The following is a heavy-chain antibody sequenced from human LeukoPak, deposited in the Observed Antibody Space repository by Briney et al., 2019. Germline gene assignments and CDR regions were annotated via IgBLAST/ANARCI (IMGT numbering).Heavy chain of an antibody. CDR2: IYYSGST. CDR3: ARERTSGSYYVFDY. V-gene: IGHV4-59*01. D-gene: IGHD1-26*01. Sequence: SETLSLTCTVSGCSISSYYWSWIRQPPGKGLEWIGYIYYSGSTNYNPSLKSRVTISVDTSKNQFSLKLSSVTAADTAVYYCARERTSGSYYVFDYWGQGTLVTVSS. J-gene: IGHJ4*02. CDR1: GCSISSYY.